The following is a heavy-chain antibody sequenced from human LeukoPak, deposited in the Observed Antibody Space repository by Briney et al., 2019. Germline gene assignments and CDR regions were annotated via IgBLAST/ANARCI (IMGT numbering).Heavy chain of an antibody. D-gene: IGHD3/OR15-3a*01. J-gene: IGHJ4*02. CDR1: GGSISSGGYY. CDR2: IYYSGST. Sequence: PSQTLSLTCTVSGGSISSGGYYWSWIRQHPGKGLEWIGYIYYSGSTYYNPSLKSRVTILVDTSKNQFSLKLSSVTAADMAVYYCARAPDVDTYYFDYWGQGTLVTVSS. CDR3: ARAPDVDTYYFDY. V-gene: IGHV4-31*03.